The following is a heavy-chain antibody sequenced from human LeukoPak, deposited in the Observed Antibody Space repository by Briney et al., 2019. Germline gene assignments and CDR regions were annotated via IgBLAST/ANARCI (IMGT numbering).Heavy chain of an antibody. D-gene: IGHD6-13*01. V-gene: IGHV3-33*08. J-gene: IGHJ4*02. Sequence: GRSLRLSCAASGFTFSDTYMSWVRQAPGKGLEWVAAVWDAGTNTHYADSVKGRVTISRDNSKNTVYLQMNSLRAEDTAVYYCTRAPIGAAGPFDFWGQGTLVTVSS. CDR2: VWDAGTNT. CDR3: TRAPIGAAGPFDF. CDR1: GFTFSDTY.